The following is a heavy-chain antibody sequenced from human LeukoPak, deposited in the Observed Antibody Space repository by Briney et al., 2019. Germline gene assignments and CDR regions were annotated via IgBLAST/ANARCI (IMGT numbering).Heavy chain of an antibody. J-gene: IGHJ5*02. Sequence: GGSLRLSCAASGSTSSNAWMSWVRQAPGKGLEWVSSISSSSSYIYYADSVKGRFTISRDNAKNSLYLQMNSLRAEDTAVYYCARDDSGERLENWFDPWGQGTLVTVSS. CDR1: GSTSSNAW. D-gene: IGHD3-10*01. CDR3: ARDDSGERLENWFDP. CDR2: ISSSSSYI. V-gene: IGHV3-21*01.